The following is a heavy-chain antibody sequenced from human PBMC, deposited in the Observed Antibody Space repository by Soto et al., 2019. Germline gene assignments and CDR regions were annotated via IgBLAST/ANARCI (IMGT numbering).Heavy chain of an antibody. Sequence: GASVKVSCKASGYTFTSYGISWVRQAPGQGXEWMGWISAYNGNTNYAQKLQGRVTMTTDTSTSTAYMELRSLRSDDTAVYYCARDLIVVVPAAYYYYGMDVWGQGTTVTVSS. CDR3: ARDLIVVVPAAYYYYGMDV. J-gene: IGHJ6*02. V-gene: IGHV1-18*01. CDR2: ISAYNGNT. CDR1: GYTFTSYG. D-gene: IGHD2-2*01.